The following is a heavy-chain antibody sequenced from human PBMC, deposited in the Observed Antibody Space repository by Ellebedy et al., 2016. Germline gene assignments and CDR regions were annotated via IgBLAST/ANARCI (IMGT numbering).Heavy chain of an antibody. CDR1: AGSITTDNYS. CDR2: IFHSGTT. V-gene: IGHV4-30-2*01. D-gene: IGHD4-23*01. J-gene: IGHJ4*02. CDR3: ARGDFGDDSDGPYYFDY. Sequence: SETLSLTXAVSAGSITTDNYSWNWIRQPPGKGLEWIGYIFHSGTTYYNPSLESRVTISVDRSRNQFSLNLSSVTAADTAVYYCARGDFGDDSDGPYYFDYWGQGTLVTVSS.